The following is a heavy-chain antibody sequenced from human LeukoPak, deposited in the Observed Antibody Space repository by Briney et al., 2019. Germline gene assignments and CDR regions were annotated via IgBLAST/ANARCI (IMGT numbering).Heavy chain of an antibody. CDR3: TRDRGAYNLYDY. V-gene: IGHV3-49*03. J-gene: IGHJ4*02. D-gene: IGHD1-1*01. CDR2: IRSKAYGETA. CDR1: GFTFGDYA. Sequence: GGSLRLSCTAFGFTFGDYAMSWIRQAPGKGLEWVGFIRSKAYGETADYAASVKGRFTISRDDSKAIAYLQMNSLKTEDTAVYHCTRDRGAYNLYDYWGQGTLVTVSS.